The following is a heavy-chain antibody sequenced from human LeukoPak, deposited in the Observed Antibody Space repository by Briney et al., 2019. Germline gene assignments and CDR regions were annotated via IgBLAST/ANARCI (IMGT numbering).Heavy chain of an antibody. CDR1: GFTFSSYA. CDR2: ISGSGGST. V-gene: IGHV3-23*01. J-gene: IGHJ4*02. Sequence: GGSLRLSCAASGFTFSSYAMHWARQAPGKGLEWVSAISGSGGSTYYADSVKGRFTISRDNSKNTLYLQMNSLRAEDTAVYYCAKVYSSSWYYFDYWGQGTLVTVSS. D-gene: IGHD6-13*01. CDR3: AKVYSSSWYYFDY.